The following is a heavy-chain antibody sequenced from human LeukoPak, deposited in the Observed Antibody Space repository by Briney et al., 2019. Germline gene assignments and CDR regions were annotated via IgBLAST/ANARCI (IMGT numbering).Heavy chain of an antibody. V-gene: IGHV3-30*02. Sequence: PGGSLRLSCAASGFTFSSYGMRWVRQAPGKGLEWVAFIRYDGSNKYYADSVKGRFTISRDNSKNTLYLQMNSLRAEDTAVYYCAKDQSGLTIFGVVSDYWGQGTLVTVSS. CDR1: GFTFSSYG. D-gene: IGHD3-3*01. J-gene: IGHJ4*02. CDR2: IRYDGSNK. CDR3: AKDQSGLTIFGVVSDY.